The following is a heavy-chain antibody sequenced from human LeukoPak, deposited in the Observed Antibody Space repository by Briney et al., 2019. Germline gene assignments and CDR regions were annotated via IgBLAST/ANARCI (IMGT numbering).Heavy chain of an antibody. CDR3: AKTPSSNGYYYQFDY. CDR1: GFTFNSYG. CDR2: ISYDGSNT. J-gene: IGHJ4*02. V-gene: IGHV3-30*18. D-gene: IGHD3-22*01. Sequence: GGSLRLPCEASGFTFNSYGMHWVRQPPGKGLEWVAVISYDGSNTYYADSVKGRFTISRDNSKNTLYLQMNSLRAEDTAMYYCAKTPSSNGYYYQFDYWGQGTLVTVSS.